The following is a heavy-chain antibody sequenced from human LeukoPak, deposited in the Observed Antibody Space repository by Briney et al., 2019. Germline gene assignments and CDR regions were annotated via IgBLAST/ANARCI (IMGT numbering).Heavy chain of an antibody. Sequence: GGSLRLSCAASGFTFSTFWMHWVRQAPGKGLVWVSRIKVDGSDTTYADSVKGRLTISRDNAKNTLYLQMNSLRAEDTAVYYCANDRGYSFDYWGQGTLVTVSS. CDR1: GFTFSTFW. V-gene: IGHV3-74*01. CDR2: IKVDGSDT. D-gene: IGHD3-22*01. J-gene: IGHJ4*02. CDR3: ANDRGYSFDY.